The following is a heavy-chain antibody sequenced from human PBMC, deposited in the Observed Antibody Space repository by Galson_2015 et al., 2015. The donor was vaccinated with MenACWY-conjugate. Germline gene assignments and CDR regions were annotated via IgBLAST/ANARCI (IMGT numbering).Heavy chain of an antibody. Sequence: LSLTCTVSGGSVRSGSYWTWIRQPPGKGLERIGLIYSSGSTKYNPSLKSRVTISLDMSKNQVSLKLSSVTAADTAVYYCAREYNKWGQGTLVTVSS. CDR2: IYSSGST. CDR1: GGSVRSGSY. J-gene: IGHJ4*02. D-gene: IGHD1-14*01. CDR3: AREYNK. V-gene: IGHV4-61*01.